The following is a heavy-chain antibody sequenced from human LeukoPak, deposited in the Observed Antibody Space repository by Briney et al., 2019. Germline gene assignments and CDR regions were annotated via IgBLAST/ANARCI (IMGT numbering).Heavy chain of an antibody. CDR1: GFTFSSYS. CDR3: ARAPLLITMVRGDPRFDY. D-gene: IGHD3-10*01. V-gene: IGHV3-21*01. J-gene: IGHJ4*02. CDR2: ISSSSSYI. Sequence: GGSLRLSCAASGFTFSSYSMNWVRQAPGKGLEWVSSISSSSSYIYYADSVKGRFTISRDNAKNSLYLQMNSLRAEDTAVYYCARAPLLITMVRGDPRFDYWGQGTLVTVSS.